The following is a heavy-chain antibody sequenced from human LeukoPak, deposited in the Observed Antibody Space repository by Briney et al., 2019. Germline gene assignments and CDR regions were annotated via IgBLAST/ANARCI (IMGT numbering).Heavy chain of an antibody. CDR2: FDPEDGET. Sequence: ASVKVSCKVSGYTLTELSIHWVRQAPGKGLEWMGDFDPEDGETIYAQKFQGRVTMTEDTSTDTAYMELSSLRSEDTAVYYCATEKVVGATRGGDYYYGMDVWGQGTTVTVSS. V-gene: IGHV1-24*01. D-gene: IGHD1-26*01. CDR3: ATEKVVGATRGGDYYYGMDV. J-gene: IGHJ6*02. CDR1: GYTLTELS.